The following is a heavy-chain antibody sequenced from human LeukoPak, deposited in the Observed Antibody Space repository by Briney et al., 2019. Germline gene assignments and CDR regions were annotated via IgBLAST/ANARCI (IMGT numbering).Heavy chain of an antibody. CDR2: IRYDGSNK. D-gene: IGHD3-3*01. J-gene: IGHJ4*02. CDR1: GFTFSSYA. V-gene: IGHV3-30*02. Sequence: GGSLRLSCAASGFTFSSYAMGWVRQAPGKGLEWVAFIRYDGSNKYYADSVKGRFTISRDNSKNTLYLQMNSLRAEDTAVYYCAKDSLAGRGVVTEFDYWGQGTLVTVSS. CDR3: AKDSLAGRGVVTEFDY.